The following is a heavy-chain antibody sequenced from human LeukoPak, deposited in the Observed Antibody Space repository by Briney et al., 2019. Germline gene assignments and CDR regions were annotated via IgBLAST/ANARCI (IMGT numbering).Heavy chain of an antibody. J-gene: IGHJ4*02. CDR2: IIPIFGTA. Sequence: ASVKVSCKASGGTFSSYAISWVRQAPGQGLEWMGGIIPIFGTANYAQKFQGRVTITADESTSTAYMELSSLRSEDTAVYYCASSRRGSSSYLFDYWGQGTLVTVSS. CDR3: ASSRRGSSSYLFDY. D-gene: IGHD6-6*01. CDR1: GGTFSSYA. V-gene: IGHV1-69*13.